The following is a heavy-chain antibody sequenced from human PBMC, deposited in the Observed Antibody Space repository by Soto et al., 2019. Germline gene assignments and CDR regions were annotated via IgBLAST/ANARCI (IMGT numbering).Heavy chain of an antibody. V-gene: IGHV3-48*01. J-gene: IGHJ4*02. D-gene: IGHD5-18*01. CDR2: ISTSSSTI. CDR1: GFTFSSYS. CDR3: AREGGYSYGYHY. Sequence: EVQLVESGGGLVQPGGSLRLSCAASGFTFSSYSLNWVRQAPGKGLEWVSYISTSSSTIYYADSVKGRLTISRDNAKNSLYLQMNSLRAEDTAVYYCAREGGYSYGYHYWGQGTLVTVSS.